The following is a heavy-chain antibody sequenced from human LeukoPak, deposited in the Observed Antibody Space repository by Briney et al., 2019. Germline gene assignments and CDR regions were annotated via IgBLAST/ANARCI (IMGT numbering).Heavy chain of an antibody. CDR3: TRDFQGRFYYHVDV. D-gene: IGHD3-10*01. CDR1: GFSFSSHW. J-gene: IGHJ6*03. V-gene: IGHV3-7*01. CDR2: MNQDGSEI. Sequence: GGSLRLSCAASGFSFSSHWMSWVRQAPGRGLEWVANMNQDGSEIYYVDSVKGRLTISRDNAKNSLYLQMNSLRAEDTGVYYCTRDFQGRFYYHVDVWGKGTTVTVSS.